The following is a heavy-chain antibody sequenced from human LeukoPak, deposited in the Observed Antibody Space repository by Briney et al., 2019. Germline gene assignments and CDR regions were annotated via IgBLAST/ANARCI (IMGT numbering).Heavy chain of an antibody. CDR2: IYHSGRA. D-gene: IGHD5/OR15-5a*01. V-gene: IGHV4-38-2*01. CDR1: GYSISSGYY. Sequence: SETLSLTCGVSGYSISSGYYWGWIRQPPGKGLEWIGNIYHSGRAFYKSSLKSRVTMSVETSKNQFSLNLTSVTAADTAVYFCARVSAHGICDSWGRGTLVTVSS. CDR3: ARVSAHGICDS. J-gene: IGHJ4*02.